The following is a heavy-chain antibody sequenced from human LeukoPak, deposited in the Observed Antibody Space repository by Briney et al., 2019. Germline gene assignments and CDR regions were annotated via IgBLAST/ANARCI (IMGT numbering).Heavy chain of an antibody. CDR2: IKKDGSEE. V-gene: IGHV3-7*01. Sequence: GGSLTLSCPASGFTLSSYLMSWVRQAAWRGLEGVANIKKDGSEENYLDSVKGRFTVTRNNPKNSLFLQMNRRRGEDTAVYYCTRGNPNRNALDLWGQGTMVTISS. J-gene: IGHJ3*01. CDR1: GFTLSSYL. CDR3: TRGNPNRNALDL. D-gene: IGHD1-14*01.